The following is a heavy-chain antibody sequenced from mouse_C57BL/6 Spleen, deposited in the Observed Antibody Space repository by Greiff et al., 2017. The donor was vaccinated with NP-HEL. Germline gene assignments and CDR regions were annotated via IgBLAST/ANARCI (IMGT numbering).Heavy chain of an antibody. V-gene: IGHV1-54*01. J-gene: IGHJ2*01. CDR2: INPGSGGT. Sequence: VQLQQSGAELVRPGTSVKVSCKASGYAFTNYLIEWVKQRPGQGLEWIGVINPGSGGTNYNEKFKGKATLTADKSSSTAYMQLSSLTSEDSAVYCCARRTTVVADYWGQGTTLTVSS. D-gene: IGHD1-1*01. CDR3: ARRTTVVADY. CDR1: GYAFTNYL.